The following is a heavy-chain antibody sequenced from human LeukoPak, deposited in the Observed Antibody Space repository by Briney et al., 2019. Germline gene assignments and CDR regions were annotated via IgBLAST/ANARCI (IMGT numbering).Heavy chain of an antibody. V-gene: IGHV3-33*06. CDR2: IWYDGSNK. D-gene: IGHD5-18*01. CDR3: AKAPGKDTAMVFGY. CDR1: GFTFSSYG. Sequence: GGSLRLSCAASGFTFSSYGMHWVRQAPGKGLEWVAVIWYDGSNKYYADSVKGRFTISRDNSKNTLYLQMNSLRAEDTAVYYCAKAPGKDTAMVFGYWRQGTLVTVSS. J-gene: IGHJ4*02.